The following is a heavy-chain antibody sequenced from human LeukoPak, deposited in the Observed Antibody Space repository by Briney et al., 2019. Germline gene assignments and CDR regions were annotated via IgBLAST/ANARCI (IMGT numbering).Heavy chain of an antibody. CDR3: AKGYSYGGFSDY. CDR1: GFTVSSYA. V-gene: IGHV3-23*01. CDR2: ISGSGGST. Sequence: GGSLRLSCAASGFTVSSYAMSWVRQSPGKGLEWVSAISGSGGSTYYADSVKGRFTISRDNSKNTLYLQMNSLRAEDTAVYYCAKGYSYGGFSDYWGQGTLVTVSS. J-gene: IGHJ4*02. D-gene: IGHD5-18*01.